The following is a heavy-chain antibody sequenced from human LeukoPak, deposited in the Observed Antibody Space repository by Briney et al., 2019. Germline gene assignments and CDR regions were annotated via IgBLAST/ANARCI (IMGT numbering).Heavy chain of an antibody. CDR2: ISVNVDNT. V-gene: IGHV3-23*01. CDR1: GFTFSNYG. D-gene: IGHD3-22*01. Sequence: GGSLRLSCAASGFTFSNYGMIWVRQAPGKGLEWISSISVNVDNTYYADSVKGRFTISRDNSKNTLYLQMNRLRTEDTALYYCAKDSSVYHYDSRNFDYWGQGTLVTVSS. CDR3: AKDSSVYHYDSRNFDY. J-gene: IGHJ4*02.